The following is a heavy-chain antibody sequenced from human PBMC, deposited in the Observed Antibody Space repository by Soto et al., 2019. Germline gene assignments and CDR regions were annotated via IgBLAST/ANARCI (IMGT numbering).Heavy chain of an antibody. CDR1: GFTFSDYY. CDR2: ISGSNTYT. V-gene: IGHV3-11*05. J-gene: IGHJ4*02. Sequence: QVQLVESGGGLVKPGGSLRLSCAASGFTFSDYYMSWIRQAPGKGLEWRSYISGSNTYTDYADSVKGRFTISRDNAKNSLYLQMKRLRADDKALYYCARSMKTGQNFDYWGQGTLVTVS. CDR3: ARSMKTGQNFDY. D-gene: IGHD7-27*01.